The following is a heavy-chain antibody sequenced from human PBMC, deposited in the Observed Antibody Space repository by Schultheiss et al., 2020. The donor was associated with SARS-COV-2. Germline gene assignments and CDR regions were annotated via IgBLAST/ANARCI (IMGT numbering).Heavy chain of an antibody. J-gene: IGHJ2*01. CDR1: GGSISSYY. CDR2: IYYSGST. Sequence: SETLSLTCTVSGGSISSYYWSWIRQPPGKGLEWIGYIYYSGSTNYNPSLKSRVTISVDTSKNQFSLKLSSVTAADTAVYYCARRFPGDLNNWYFDLWGRGTLVTVSS. V-gene: IGHV4-59*12. D-gene: IGHD7-27*01. CDR3: ARRFPGDLNNWYFDL.